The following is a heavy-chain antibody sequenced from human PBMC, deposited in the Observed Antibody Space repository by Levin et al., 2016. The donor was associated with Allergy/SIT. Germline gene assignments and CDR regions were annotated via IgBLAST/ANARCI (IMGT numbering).Heavy chain of an antibody. D-gene: IGHD6-19*01. CDR3: ASPPEGIAVAEYFPH. CDR1: GGTLSDYT. J-gene: IGHJ1*01. Sequence: SVKVSCKAFGGTLSDYTITWVRQAPGQGLEWIGRIIPILDVANYAQRFQGRVTITADKSTNTAYMELSGLRSEDTAMYYCASPPEGIAVAEYFPHWGQGTLVTVSS. V-gene: IGHV1-69*02. CDR2: IIPILDVA.